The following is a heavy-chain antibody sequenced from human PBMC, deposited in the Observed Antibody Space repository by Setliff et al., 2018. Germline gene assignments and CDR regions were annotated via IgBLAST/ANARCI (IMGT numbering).Heavy chain of an antibody. Sequence: PSETLSLTCTVSGDPMSSRRYYWAWIRQPAGKGLEWIGQIYTSWSTNYNPSLKSRVTISLDTSNNQFSLSLSSVTAADTAVYYCARGGGRYHSASWGQGTLVTVSS. CDR3: ARGGGRYHSAS. V-gene: IGHV4-61*09. CDR2: IYTSWST. J-gene: IGHJ4*02. CDR1: GDPMSSRRYY. D-gene: IGHD1-26*01.